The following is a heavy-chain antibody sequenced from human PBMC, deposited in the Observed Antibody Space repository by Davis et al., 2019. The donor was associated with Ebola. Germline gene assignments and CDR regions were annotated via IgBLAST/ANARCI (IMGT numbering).Heavy chain of an antibody. CDR1: GGPFSGYY. V-gene: IGHV4-34*01. D-gene: IGHD3-16*02. J-gene: IGHJ5*02. CDR2: INHSGST. Sequence: MPSETLSLTCAVYGGPFSGYYWSWIRQPPGKGLEWIGEINHSGSTNYNPSLKSRVTISLDTSKNQFSLKLSSATAADTAVYYCARDLRSYRLNWFDPWGQGTLVTVSS. CDR3: ARDLRSYRLNWFDP.